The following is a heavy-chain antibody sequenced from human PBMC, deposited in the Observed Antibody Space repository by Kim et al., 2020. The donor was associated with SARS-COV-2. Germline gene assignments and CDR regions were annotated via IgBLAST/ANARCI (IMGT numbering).Heavy chain of an antibody. D-gene: IGHD6-6*01. CDR1: GFTFSSYG. CDR3: AKDSRKYSSSSVRGWFDP. CDR2: ISYDGSNK. V-gene: IGHV3-30*18. J-gene: IGHJ5*02. Sequence: GGSLRLSCAASGFTFSSYGMHWVRQAPGKGLEWVAVISYDGSNKYYADSVKGRFTISRDNSKNTLYLQMNSLRAEDTAVYYCAKDSRKYSSSSVRGWFDPWGQGTLVTVSS.